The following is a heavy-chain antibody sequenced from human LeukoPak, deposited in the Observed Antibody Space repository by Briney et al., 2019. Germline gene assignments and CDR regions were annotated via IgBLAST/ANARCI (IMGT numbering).Heavy chain of an antibody. V-gene: IGHV3-15*01. CDR3: ITHVRIAIIRGVN. J-gene: IGHJ4*02. D-gene: IGHD3-10*01. CDR2: IKSKTDGGTT. CDR1: GFTFSNAW. Sequence: GGSLRLSCAASGFTFSNAWMSWVRQAPGKGLEWLGRIKSKTDGGTTDYTAPVKGRFTISRDDSKNTLYLQMNSLKTEDTAVYYCITHVRIAIIRGVNWGEGTLVTVSS.